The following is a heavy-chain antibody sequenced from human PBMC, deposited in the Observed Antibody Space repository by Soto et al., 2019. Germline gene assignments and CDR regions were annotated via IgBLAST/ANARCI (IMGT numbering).Heavy chain of an antibody. D-gene: IGHD6-13*01. CDR3: ATGGIAAAGGFDY. Sequence: QVQLVESGGGVVQPGRSLRLSCAASGFTFSSYGMHWVRQAPGKGLEWVAVISYDGSNKYYADSVKGRFTISRDNSKNTLYLQMNRLRAEDTAVYYCATGGIAAAGGFDYWGQGTLVTVSS. J-gene: IGHJ4*02. CDR1: GFTFSSYG. V-gene: IGHV3-30*03. CDR2: ISYDGSNK.